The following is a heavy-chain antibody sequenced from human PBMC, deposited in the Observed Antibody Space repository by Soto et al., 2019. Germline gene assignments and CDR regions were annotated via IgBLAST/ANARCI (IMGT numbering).Heavy chain of an antibody. Sequence: VRQAPGQGLEWMGGIIPIFGTANYAQKFQGRVTITADESTSTAYMELSSLRSEDTAVYYCAKFSGSSSWYGYYYYGMDVWGQGTTVTV. V-gene: IGHV1-69*01. CDR3: AKFSGSSSWYGYYYYGMDV. J-gene: IGHJ6*02. CDR2: IIPIFGTA. D-gene: IGHD6-13*01.